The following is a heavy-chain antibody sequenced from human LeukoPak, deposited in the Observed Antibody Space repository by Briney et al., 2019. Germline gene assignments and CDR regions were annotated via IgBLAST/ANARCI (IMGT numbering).Heavy chain of an antibody. Sequence: PSETLSLTCTVSGGSISSHYWSWIRQPPGKGLEWIGYIYYSGSTNYNPSLKSRVTISVDTSKNQFSRKLSSVTAADTAVYYCASGSGSDFDYWGQGTLVTVSS. CDR1: GGSISSHY. CDR2: IYYSGST. J-gene: IGHJ4*02. V-gene: IGHV4-59*11. D-gene: IGHD2-15*01. CDR3: ASGSGSDFDY.